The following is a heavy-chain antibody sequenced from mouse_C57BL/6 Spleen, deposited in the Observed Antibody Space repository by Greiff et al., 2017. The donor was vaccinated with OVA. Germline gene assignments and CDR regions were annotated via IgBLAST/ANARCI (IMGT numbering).Heavy chain of an antibody. CDR2: IYPGDGDT. J-gene: IGHJ4*01. Sequence: VQLQESGAELVKPGASVKISCKASGYAFSSYWMNWVKQRPGKGLEWIGQIYPGDGDTNYNGKFKGKATLTADKSSSTAYMQLSSLTSEDSAVYFCATDSSGYSAMDYWGQGTSVTVSS. D-gene: IGHD3-2*02. CDR1: GYAFSSYW. V-gene: IGHV1-80*01. CDR3: ATDSSGYSAMDY.